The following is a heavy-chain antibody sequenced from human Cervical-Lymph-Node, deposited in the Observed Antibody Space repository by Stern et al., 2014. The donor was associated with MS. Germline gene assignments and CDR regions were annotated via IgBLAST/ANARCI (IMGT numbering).Heavy chain of an antibody. CDR1: GFTFSSYG. CDR3: ARDHRGYSYGYFDY. J-gene: IGHJ4*02. D-gene: IGHD5-18*01. V-gene: IGHV3-33*01. Sequence: VQLLESGGGVVQPGRSLRLSCAASGFTFSSYGMHWVRQAPGKGLEWVAVLWYDGSDKYYADSVKGRFTISRDNSKNTLWLQMNSLRAEDTAVYYCARDHRGYSYGYFDYWGQGTLVTVSS. CDR2: LWYDGSDK.